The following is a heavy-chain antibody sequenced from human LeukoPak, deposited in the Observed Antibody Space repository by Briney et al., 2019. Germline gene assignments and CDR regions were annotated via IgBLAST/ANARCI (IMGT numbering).Heavy chain of an antibody. J-gene: IGHJ4*02. CDR1: GFTFSSYA. V-gene: IGHV3-23*01. CDR2: ISGSGGST. Sequence: AGGSLRLSCAASGFTFSSYAMSWVRRAPGKGLEWVSAISGSGGSTYYADSVKGRFTISRDNSKNTLYLQMNSLRAEDTAVYYCAKEFGYPLRIAVAGTSFDYWGQGTLVTVSS. D-gene: IGHD6-19*01. CDR3: AKEFGYPLRIAVAGTSFDY.